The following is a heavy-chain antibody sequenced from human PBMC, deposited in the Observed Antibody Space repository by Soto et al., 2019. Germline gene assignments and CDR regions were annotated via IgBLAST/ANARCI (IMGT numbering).Heavy chain of an antibody. CDR1: GYTFTSYD. Sequence: VSVKVSCKASGYTFTSYDINWVRQATGQGLEWMGWMNPNTGNTDYAQKFQGRVTMTRSTSISTAYMELSSLRSEDTAVYYCARGRGYYYGPDVWGQGTTVTVAS. V-gene: IGHV1-8*01. D-gene: IGHD3-16*01. CDR2: MNPNTGNT. J-gene: IGHJ6*02. CDR3: ARGRGYYYGPDV.